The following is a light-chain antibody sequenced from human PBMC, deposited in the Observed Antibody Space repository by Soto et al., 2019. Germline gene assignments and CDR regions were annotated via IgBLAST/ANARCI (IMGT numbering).Light chain of an antibody. V-gene: IGKV1-5*03. Sequence: DIQMTQSPSTLSASVGDRVTITCRASQSISSWLAWYQQKPGKAPKLLIYKASSLESGVPSRFSGSGSGTEFTLTISSLQPDDFATYYCQQCYIYWTFGQGTKVDIK. CDR3: QQCYIYWT. J-gene: IGKJ1*01. CDR2: KAS. CDR1: QSISSW.